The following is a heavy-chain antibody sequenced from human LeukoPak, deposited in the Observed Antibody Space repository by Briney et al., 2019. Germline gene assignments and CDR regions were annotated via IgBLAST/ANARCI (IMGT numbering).Heavy chain of an antibody. J-gene: IGHJ4*02. D-gene: IGHD3-22*01. CDR1: GFTFSSYS. CDR2: ISSSSSYI. Sequence: GGSLRLSCAASGFTFSSYSMNWVRQAPGKGLEWVSSISSSSSYIYYADSVKGRFTISRDNAKKSLYLQMNSLRAEDTAVCYCASDDSSGYYRPNYWGQGTLVTVSS. V-gene: IGHV3-21*01. CDR3: ASDDSSGYYRPNY.